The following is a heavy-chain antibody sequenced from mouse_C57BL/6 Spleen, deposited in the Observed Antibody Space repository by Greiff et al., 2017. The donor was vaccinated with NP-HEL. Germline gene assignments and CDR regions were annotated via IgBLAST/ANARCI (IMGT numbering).Heavy chain of an antibody. CDR3: TTDGNGDFDY. CDR2: IDPENGDT. CDR1: GFNIKDDY. Sequence: VQLQQSGAELVRPGASVKLSCTASGFNIKDDYMHWVKQRPEQGLEWIGWIDPENGDTEYASKFQGKATITEDTASNTAYLQRSSLTSEDTAVYYCTTDGNGDFDYWGQGTTLTVSS. V-gene: IGHV14-4*01. D-gene: IGHD2-1*01. J-gene: IGHJ2*01.